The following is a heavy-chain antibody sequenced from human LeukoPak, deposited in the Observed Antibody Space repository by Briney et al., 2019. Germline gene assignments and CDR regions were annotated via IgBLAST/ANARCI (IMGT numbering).Heavy chain of an antibody. Sequence: ASVKVSCKASGYTFTSYDINWVRQATGQGLEWMGWMNPNGGNTGYAQKFQGRVTMTRNTSISTAYMELSSLRSEDTAVYYCARVDFTMVRGVTNWFDPWGQGTLVTVSS. D-gene: IGHD3-10*01. J-gene: IGHJ5*02. CDR1: GYTFTSYD. CDR2: MNPNGGNT. CDR3: ARVDFTMVRGVTNWFDP. V-gene: IGHV1-8*01.